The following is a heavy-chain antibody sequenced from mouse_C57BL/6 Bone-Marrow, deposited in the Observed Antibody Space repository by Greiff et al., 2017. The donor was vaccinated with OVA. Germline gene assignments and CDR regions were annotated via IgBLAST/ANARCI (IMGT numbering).Heavy chain of an antibody. CDR2: ISDGGSYT. V-gene: IGHV5-4*03. D-gene: IGHD3-1*01. CDR3: ARSGAMDY. Sequence: DVKLVESGGGLVKPGGSLKLSCAASGFTFSSYAMSWVRQTPEKRLEWVATISDGGSYTYYPDNVTGRFTISRDNAKNNLYLQMRHLKSEDTAMYYCARSGAMDYWGQGTSVTVSS. J-gene: IGHJ4*01. CDR1: GFTFSSYA.